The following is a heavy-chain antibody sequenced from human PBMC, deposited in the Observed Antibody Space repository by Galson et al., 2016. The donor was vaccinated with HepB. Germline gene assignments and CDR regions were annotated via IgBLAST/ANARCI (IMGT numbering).Heavy chain of an antibody. Sequence: SLRLSCAASGFTFNSYAMHWVRQAPGKGLEWLAVISYDGSIKYYADSVKGRFTISRDNFKSTLYLQMNSLRAEDTSVYYCARDKGPGRYYYGSGSYGSGMDVWGQGTTVTVSS. CDR3: ARDKGPGRYYYGSGSYGSGMDV. CDR1: GFTFNSYA. V-gene: IGHV3-30-3*01. J-gene: IGHJ6*02. D-gene: IGHD3-10*01. CDR2: ISYDGSIK.